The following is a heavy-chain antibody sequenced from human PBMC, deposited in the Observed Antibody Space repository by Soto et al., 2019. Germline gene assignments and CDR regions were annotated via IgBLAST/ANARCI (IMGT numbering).Heavy chain of an antibody. CDR3: ASGRRLDVDAFDI. Sequence: ASVKVSCKASGGTFSSYAISWVRQAPGQGLEWMGGIIPIFGTANYAQKFQGRVTITADESTSTAYMELSSLRSEDTAVYYCASGRRLDVDAFDIWGQETMVTVSS. CDR1: GGTFSSYA. V-gene: IGHV1-69*13. CDR2: IIPIFGTA. D-gene: IGHD1-26*01. J-gene: IGHJ3*02.